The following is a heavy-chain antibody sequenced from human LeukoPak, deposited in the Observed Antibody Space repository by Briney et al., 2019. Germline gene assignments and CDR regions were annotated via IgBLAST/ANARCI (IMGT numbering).Heavy chain of an antibody. CDR3: AKGGKWDVTPFDY. CDR2: ISGGGGST. V-gene: IGHV3-23*01. J-gene: IGHJ4*02. CDR1: GLTFTSYS. D-gene: IGHD1-26*01. Sequence: GGSLRLSCAASGLTFTSYSMNWVRQAPGKGLEWVSTISGGGGSTYYADSVKSRFTISRDNTKNTLYLQVNSLRAEDTAVYYCAKGGKWDVTPFDYWGQGTLVTVS.